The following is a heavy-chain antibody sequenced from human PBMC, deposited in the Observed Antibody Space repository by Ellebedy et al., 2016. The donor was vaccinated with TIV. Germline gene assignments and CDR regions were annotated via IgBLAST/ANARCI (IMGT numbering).Heavy chain of an antibody. CDR1: GYSFSTYW. J-gene: IGHJ6*02. CDR3: SRHRGYGMDV. V-gene: IGHV5-10-1*01. Sequence: GESLKISCKASGYSFSTYWITWVRQMPGKGLEWMGKIDPTDSYPNYSPSFQGLVTISADESASTAYLQWPSLKASDSATYYCSRHRGYGMDVWGQGTTVIVSS. D-gene: IGHD3-10*01. CDR2: IDPTDSYP.